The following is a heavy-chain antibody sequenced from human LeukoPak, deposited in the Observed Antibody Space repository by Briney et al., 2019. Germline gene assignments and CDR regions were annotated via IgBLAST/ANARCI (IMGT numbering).Heavy chain of an antibody. Sequence: ASVKVSCKVSGYTLTELSMHWVRRAPGKGLEWMGGFDPEDGETIYAQKFQGRVTMTEDTSTDTAYMELSSLRSEDTAVYYCATAPHSLYYYDRGSHAFDIWGQGTMVTVSS. CDR1: GYTLTELS. J-gene: IGHJ3*02. CDR2: FDPEDGET. V-gene: IGHV1-24*01. D-gene: IGHD3-22*01. CDR3: ATAPHSLYYYDRGSHAFDI.